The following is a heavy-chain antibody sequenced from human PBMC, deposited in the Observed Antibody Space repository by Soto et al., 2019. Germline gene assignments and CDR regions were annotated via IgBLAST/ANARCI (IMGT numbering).Heavy chain of an antibody. CDR1: DGSFSNNY. V-gene: IGHV4-34*01. CDR3: ATSLWFGTQPEI. CDR2: ISPSGTT. D-gene: IGHD3-10*01. Sequence: KASETLSLTCGVYDGSFSNNYWTWFRQPPGKGLEWIGEISPSGTTKYIPPLKSRVTISLDTSKMHSSLKVTSVTAADTAVYYCATSLWFGTQPEIWGQGTLVTV. J-gene: IGHJ4*02.